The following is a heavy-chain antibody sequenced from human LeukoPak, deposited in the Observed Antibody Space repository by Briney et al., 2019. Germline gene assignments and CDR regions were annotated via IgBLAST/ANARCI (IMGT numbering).Heavy chain of an antibody. CDR2: IYYSGST. Sequence: SGTLSLTCAVSGGSISNNNWWSWVRQPPGKGLEWIGYIYYSGSTYYNPSLKSRVTISVDTSKNQFSLKLSSVTAADTAVYYCARHLLVCSRRARCGHYYMDVWGKGTTVTVSS. CDR1: GGSISNNNW. V-gene: IGHV4-4*02. D-gene: IGHD2-2*01. J-gene: IGHJ6*03. CDR3: ARHLLVCSRRARCGHYYMDV.